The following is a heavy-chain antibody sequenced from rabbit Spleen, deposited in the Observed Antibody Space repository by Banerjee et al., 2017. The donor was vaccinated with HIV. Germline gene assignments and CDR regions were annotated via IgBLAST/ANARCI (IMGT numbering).Heavy chain of an antibody. CDR1: GFDFSSDA. CDR2: IGAGVSYTT. J-gene: IGHJ6*01. CDR3: ARDSGTSFSSYGMDL. Sequence: QEQLVESGGGLVQPEGSLTLTCKASGFDFSSDAMCRVRQAPGKGPEWTACIGAGVSYTTYYATWAKGRFTISKTSSTTVTLQMTSLTAADTATYFCARDSGTSFSSYGMDLWGPGTLVTVS. D-gene: IGHD8-1*01. V-gene: IGHV1S45*01.